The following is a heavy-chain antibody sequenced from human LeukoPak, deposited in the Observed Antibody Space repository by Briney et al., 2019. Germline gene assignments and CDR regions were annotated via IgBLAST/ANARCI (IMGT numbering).Heavy chain of an antibody. Sequence: SETLSLTCTVSGDSISSSSYNWGWIRQPPGKGLEWVGNVYFNGNTYYNPSLKSRVAISVDTSKNQFSLNLRSVTAADKAVYYCERQGGGGRAFDIWGQGTMVTVSS. CDR2: VYFNGNT. CDR1: GDSISSSSYN. D-gene: IGHD1-26*01. V-gene: IGHV4-39*01. J-gene: IGHJ3*02. CDR3: ERQGGGGRAFDI.